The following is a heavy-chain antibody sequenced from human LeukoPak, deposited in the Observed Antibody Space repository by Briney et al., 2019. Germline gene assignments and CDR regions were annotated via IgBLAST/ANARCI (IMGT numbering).Heavy chain of an antibody. D-gene: IGHD3-22*01. CDR2: ISGSGGST. J-gene: IGHJ4*02. CDR3: AKDDSSGYQSV. V-gene: IGHV3-23*01. CDR1: GFTVSSNY. Sequence: GGSLRLSCAASGFTVSSNYMSWVRQAPGKGLEWVSGISGSGGSTYYADSVKGRFTISRDNSKNTLYLQMNSLRAEDTAVYYCAKDDSSGYQSVWGQGTLVTVSS.